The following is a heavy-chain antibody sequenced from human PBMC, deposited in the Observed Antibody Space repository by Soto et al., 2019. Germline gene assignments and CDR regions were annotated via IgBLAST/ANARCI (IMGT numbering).Heavy chain of an antibody. CDR3: VKDEPDQVLLWFGLFDY. V-gene: IGHV3-64D*08. J-gene: IGHJ4*02. CDR1: GFTFSSYA. Sequence: GGSLRLSCSASGFTFSSYAMHWVRQAPGKGLEYVSAISSNGGSTYYADSVKGRFTISRDNSKNTLYLQMSSLRAEDTAVYYCVKDEPDQVLLWFGLFDYWGQGTLVTVSS. D-gene: IGHD3-10*01. CDR2: ISSNGGST.